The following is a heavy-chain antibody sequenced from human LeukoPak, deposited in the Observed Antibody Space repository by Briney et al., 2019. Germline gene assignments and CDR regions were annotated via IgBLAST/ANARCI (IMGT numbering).Heavy chain of an antibody. CDR1: GDSVSSNTTG. J-gene: IGHJ4*02. V-gene: IGHV6-1*01. Sequence: SQTLSLTCAISGDSVSSNTTGWNWIRQSPSRGLEWLGRTYYRSKWYNDYALSVKSRITINPDTSKNQFSLQMNSVTPKDTAVYYCARGGGAADYWGQGILVTVSS. CDR3: ARGGGAADY. CDR2: TYYRSKWYN.